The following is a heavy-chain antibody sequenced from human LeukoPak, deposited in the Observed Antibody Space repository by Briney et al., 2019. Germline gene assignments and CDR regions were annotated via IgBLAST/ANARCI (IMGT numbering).Heavy chain of an antibody. J-gene: IGHJ5*02. CDR3: AREGAPYSSSSEGPVNWFDP. Sequence: SETLSLTCAVYGGSFSGYYWSWIRQPPGKGLEWIGYIYYSGSTNYNPSLKSRVTISVDTSKNQFSLKLSSVTAADTAVYYCAREGAPYSSSSEGPVNWFDPWGQGTLVTVSS. CDR2: IYYSGST. CDR1: GGSFSGYY. V-gene: IGHV4-59*01. D-gene: IGHD6-13*01.